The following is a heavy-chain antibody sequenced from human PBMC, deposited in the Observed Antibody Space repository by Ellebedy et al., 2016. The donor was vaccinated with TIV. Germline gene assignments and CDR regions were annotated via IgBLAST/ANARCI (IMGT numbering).Heavy chain of an antibody. D-gene: IGHD6-19*01. CDR1: GYTFTGYY. V-gene: IGHV1-2*05. J-gene: IGHJ4*02. Sequence: ASVKVSCKASGYTFTGYYMHWVRQAPGQGLEWMGRINPNTGSTNYAQNFQGRVTMTRDTSISTAYMELSRLRSDDTVVYFCAREITRGSSGQYFDYWGQGTLITVSS. CDR2: INPNTGST. CDR3: AREITRGSSGQYFDY.